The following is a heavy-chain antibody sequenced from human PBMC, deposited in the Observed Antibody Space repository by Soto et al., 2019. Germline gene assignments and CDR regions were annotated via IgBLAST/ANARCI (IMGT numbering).Heavy chain of an antibody. CDR2: MSGSSSTT. CDR3: AKNQERELPRVIDF. Sequence: GGSLRLSCATSGLTFSNYAMSWVRQAPGGGLEWVSSMSGSSSTTYYADSVRGRSTISRDRSKNTLYLQMSSLRAEDTALYYCAKNQERELPRVIDFWGQGTLVTVSS. J-gene: IGHJ4*02. V-gene: IGHV3-23*01. CDR1: GLTFSNYA. D-gene: IGHD1-7*01.